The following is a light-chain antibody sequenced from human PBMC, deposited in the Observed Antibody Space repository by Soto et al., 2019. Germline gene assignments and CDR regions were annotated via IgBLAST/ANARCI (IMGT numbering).Light chain of an antibody. CDR3: QQYYSYPLT. V-gene: IGKV1-8*01. CDR1: QGISIY. CDR2: AAS. J-gene: IGKJ2*01. Sequence: AIRMTQSPSSFSASTGDRVTITCRASQGISIYLAWYQQKPGKAPKLLIYAASTLQSGVPSRFSGSGSGTDFNLTISCLQSEDFATYYCQQYYSYPLTFGQGTKLEIK.